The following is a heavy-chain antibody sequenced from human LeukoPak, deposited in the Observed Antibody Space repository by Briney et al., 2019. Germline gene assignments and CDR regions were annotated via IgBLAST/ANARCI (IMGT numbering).Heavy chain of an antibody. CDR2: IKSKTDGGTT. CDR3: TIRAFDI. J-gene: IGHJ3*02. V-gene: IGHV3-15*01. CDR1: GFTFSNAW. Sequence: GGSLRLSCAASGFTFSNAWMGWVRQAPGKGLEWVGSIKSKTDGGTTDYAAPVKGRFTISRDDSKNTLYLQMNSLKTEDTAVYYCTIRAFDIWGQGTMVTVSS.